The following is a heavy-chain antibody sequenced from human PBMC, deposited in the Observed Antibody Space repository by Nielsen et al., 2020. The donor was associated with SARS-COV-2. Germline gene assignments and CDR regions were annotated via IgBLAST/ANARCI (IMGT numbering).Heavy chain of an antibody. CDR1: GYSFTSYE. CDR3: ASCKGDERYFDCEGFDY. V-gene: IGHV1-8*02. CDR2: MNPNSGNT. D-gene: IGHD3-9*01. J-gene: IGHJ4*02. Sequence: ASVKVSCKASGYSFTSYEINWVRQATGQGLEWMGWMNPNSGNTGYAQKFQGRVTMTRDTSTNTAYMELSSLKSDDTAVYYCASCKGDERYFDCEGFDYWGQGALVTVSS.